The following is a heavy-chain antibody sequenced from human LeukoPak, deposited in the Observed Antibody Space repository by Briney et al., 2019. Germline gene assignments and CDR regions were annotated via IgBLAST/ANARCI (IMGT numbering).Heavy chain of an antibody. CDR3: ARSLYCTNGVCSGAYFDY. CDR1: GFTFSSYG. Sequence: SGGSLRLSCAASGFTFSSYGMHWVRQAPGKGLEWVAVIWYDGSNKYYADSVKGRLTISRDNSKNTLYLQMNSLRAEDTAVYYCARSLYCTNGVCSGAYFDYWGQGTLVTVSS. V-gene: IGHV3-33*01. CDR2: IWYDGSNK. D-gene: IGHD2-8*01. J-gene: IGHJ4*02.